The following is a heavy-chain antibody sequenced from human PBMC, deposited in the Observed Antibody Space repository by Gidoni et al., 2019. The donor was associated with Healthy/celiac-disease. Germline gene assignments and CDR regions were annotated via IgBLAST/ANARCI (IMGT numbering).Heavy chain of an antibody. V-gene: IGHV3-21*01. CDR2: ISSSSSYI. CDR1: ALTSSSSR. D-gene: IGHD6-19*01. CDR3: AREVSPQWLVRVSGDAFDI. J-gene: IGHJ3*02. Sequence: QLIESEGGLVTPGGSLMLSGAASALTSSSSRLNWVRQAPGQALELVSSISSSSSYIYYADSVKGRFTISRDNAKNSLYLQMNSLRAEDTAVYYCAREVSPQWLVRVSGDAFDIWGQGTMVTVSS.